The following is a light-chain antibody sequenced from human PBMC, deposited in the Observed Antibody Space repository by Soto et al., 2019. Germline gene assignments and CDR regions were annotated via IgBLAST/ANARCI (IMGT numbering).Light chain of an antibody. J-gene: IGKJ4*01. CDR1: QGIKNY. CDR3: QKYNGDPLT. V-gene: IGKV1-27*01. CDR2: LAS. Sequence: EIQMTQSPPSLSASVGDRVTITCRASQGIKNYLAWYQQKPWKIPKLLIYLASTLQSGVPSRFSGSGSGTDFTLTISSLQPEDVAIYYCQKYNGDPLTFGGGTKVEIK.